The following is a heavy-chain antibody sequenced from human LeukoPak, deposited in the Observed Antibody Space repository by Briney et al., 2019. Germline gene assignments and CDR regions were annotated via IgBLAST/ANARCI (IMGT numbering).Heavy chain of an antibody. D-gene: IGHD6-13*01. CDR2: IYYSGST. V-gene: IGHV4-59*12. Sequence: SETLSLTCTVSGGSISSYYWSWLRQPPGKGLEWVGYIYYSGSTNYNPSLKSRVTISVDTSKNQFSLKLSSVTAADTAVYYCARVYSSSWDIDLWGRGTLVTVSS. CDR3: ARVYSSSWDIDL. J-gene: IGHJ2*01. CDR1: GGSISSYY.